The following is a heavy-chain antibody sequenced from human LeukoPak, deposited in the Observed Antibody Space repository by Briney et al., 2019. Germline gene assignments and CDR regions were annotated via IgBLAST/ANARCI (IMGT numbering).Heavy chain of an antibody. CDR1: GYTFTSYY. V-gene: IGHV1-2*02. CDR3: ARGTGYSYGLADFDY. Sequence: ASVKVSCKASGYTFTSYYMHWVRQAPGQGLEWMGWINPNSGGTNYAQKFQGRVTMTRDTSISTAYMELSRLRSDDTAVYYCARGTGYSYGLADFDYWGQGTLVTVSS. D-gene: IGHD5-18*01. CDR2: INPNSGGT. J-gene: IGHJ4*02.